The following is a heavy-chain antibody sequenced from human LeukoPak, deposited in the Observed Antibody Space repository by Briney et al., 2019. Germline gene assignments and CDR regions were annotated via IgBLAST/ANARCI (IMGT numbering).Heavy chain of an antibody. V-gene: IGHV3-48*01. CDR3: AKDLDIVATEWVV. D-gene: IGHD5-12*01. CDR2: ISSSSSTI. Sequence: GGSLRLSCAASGFTFSSYSMNWVRQAPGKGLEWVSYISSSSSTIYYADSVKGRFTISRDNSKNTLYLQMNSLRAEDTAVYYCAKDLDIVATEWVVWGQGTLVTVSS. J-gene: IGHJ4*02. CDR1: GFTFSSYS.